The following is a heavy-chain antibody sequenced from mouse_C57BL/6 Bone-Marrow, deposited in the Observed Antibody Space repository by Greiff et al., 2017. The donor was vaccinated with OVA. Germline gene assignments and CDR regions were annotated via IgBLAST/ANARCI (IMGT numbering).Heavy chain of an antibody. J-gene: IGHJ4*01. Sequence: EVNVVESGGDLVKPGGSLKLSCAASGFTFSSYGMSWVRQTPDKRLEWVATISSGGSYTYYPDSVKGRFTISRDNAKNTLYLQMSSLKSEDTAMYYCARRDGYYVEYAMDYWGQGTSVTVSS. CDR3: ARRDGYYVEYAMDY. V-gene: IGHV5-6*02. CDR2: ISSGGSYT. D-gene: IGHD2-3*01. CDR1: GFTFSSYG.